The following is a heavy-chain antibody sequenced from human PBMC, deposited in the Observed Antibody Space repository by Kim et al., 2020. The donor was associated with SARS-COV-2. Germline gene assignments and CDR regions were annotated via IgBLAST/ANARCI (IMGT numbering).Heavy chain of an antibody. D-gene: IGHD3-10*01. Sequence: GGSLRLSCAASGFTFSSYAMSWVRQAPGKGLEWVSAISGSGGSTYYADSVKGRFTISRDNSKNTLYLQMNSLRAEDTAVYYCAKGSYYGSGSEAPFDPWGQGTLVTVSS. V-gene: IGHV3-23*01. CDR3: AKGSYYGSGSEAPFDP. J-gene: IGHJ5*02. CDR1: GFTFSSYA. CDR2: ISGSGGST.